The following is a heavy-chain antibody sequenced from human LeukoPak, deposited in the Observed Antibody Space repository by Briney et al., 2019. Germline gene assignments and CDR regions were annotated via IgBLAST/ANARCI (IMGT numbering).Heavy chain of an antibody. CDR2: ISAYNGNT. D-gene: IGHD1-26*01. Sequence: VASVKVSCKASGYTFTSYGISWVRQAPGQGLEWMGWISAYNGNTNYAQKLQGRVTMTTDTSTSTAYMELRSLKSDDTAVYYCARHQGELRFYYYGMDVWGQGTRVTVAS. J-gene: IGHJ6*02. CDR1: GYTFTSYG. CDR3: ARHQGELRFYYYGMDV. V-gene: IGHV1-18*01.